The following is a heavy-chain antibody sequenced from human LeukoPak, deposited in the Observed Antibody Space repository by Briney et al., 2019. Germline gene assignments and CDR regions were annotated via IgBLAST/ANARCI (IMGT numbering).Heavy chain of an antibody. V-gene: IGHV3-48*01. CDR2: ISSSSSTI. CDR3: ARVEPYYYDSSGPGAFDI. CDR1: GFSFSTYW. Sequence: GGSLRLSCKASGFSFSTYWMHWVRQAPGKGLEWVSYISSSSSTIYYADSVKGRFTISRDNAKNSLYLQMNSLRAEDTAVYYCARVEPYYYDSSGPGAFDIWGQGTMVTVSS. J-gene: IGHJ3*02. D-gene: IGHD3-22*01.